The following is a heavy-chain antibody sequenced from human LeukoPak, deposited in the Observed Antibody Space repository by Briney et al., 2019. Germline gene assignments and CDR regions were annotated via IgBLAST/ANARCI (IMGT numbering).Heavy chain of an antibody. J-gene: IGHJ5*02. CDR3: AKDLTRAGTVTTNWFDP. Sequence: PGGSLRLSCAASGFTFSSYAMSWVRQAPGKGLEWVSAISGSGGSTYYADSVKGRFTISRDNSKNTLYLQMNSLRAEDTAVYYCAKDLTRAGTVTTNWFDPWGQGTLVTVSS. D-gene: IGHD4-17*01. V-gene: IGHV3-23*01. CDR1: GFTFSSYA. CDR2: ISGSGGST.